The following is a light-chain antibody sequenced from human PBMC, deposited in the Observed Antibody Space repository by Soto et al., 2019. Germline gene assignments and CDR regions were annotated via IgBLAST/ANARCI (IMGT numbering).Light chain of an antibody. CDR3: SSYRSSSTLYV. V-gene: IGLV2-14*01. Sequence: QSALTQPASVSGSPGQSITISCTGTSSDVGGYKYVSWYQQHPGKAPKLMIYDVSNRPSGVSNRFSGSKSGNTASLNISGLQAEDEADYYCSSYRSSSTLYVFGTGTKVTVL. CDR1: SSDVGGYKY. J-gene: IGLJ1*01. CDR2: DVS.